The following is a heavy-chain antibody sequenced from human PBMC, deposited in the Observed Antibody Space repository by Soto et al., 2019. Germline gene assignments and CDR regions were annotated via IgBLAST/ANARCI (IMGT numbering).Heavy chain of an antibody. Sequence: LRLSCEAAGCNFGSYAMQLVRQTPCKGLEWVAVISFDGSNKFYAESVKGRITISRDNSKNTLFLQMNSLRPEDTAVYYCARDMGYSYRTGYGLDVWGQGTTVTVSS. D-gene: IGHD5-18*01. CDR1: GCNFGSYA. J-gene: IGHJ6*02. CDR3: ARDMGYSYRTGYGLDV. CDR2: ISFDGSNK. V-gene: IGHV3-30-3*01.